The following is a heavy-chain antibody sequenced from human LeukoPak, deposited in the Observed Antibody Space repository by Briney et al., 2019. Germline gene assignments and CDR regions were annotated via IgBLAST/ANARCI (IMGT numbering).Heavy chain of an antibody. CDR2: IFYTGST. J-gene: IGHJ3*02. D-gene: IGHD4-23*01. CDR1: GGSISSYY. V-gene: IGHV4-59*01. CDR3: ATLTGGDDAFDI. Sequence: ASETLSLTCTVSGGSISSYYWSWIRQPPGKGLEWIGYIFYTGSTNYNPSLKSRVTISVLTSKNRFSLKLSSVTAADTAVYYCATLTGGDDAFDIWGQGTMVTVSS.